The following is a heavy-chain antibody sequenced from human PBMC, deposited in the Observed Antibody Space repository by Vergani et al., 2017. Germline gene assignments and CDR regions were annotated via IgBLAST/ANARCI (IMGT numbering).Heavy chain of an antibody. D-gene: IGHD2-15*01. V-gene: IGHV3-NL1*01. J-gene: IGHJ4*01. Sequence: QVQLVESGGGVVQPGRSLRLSCAASGFTFSSYGMHWVRQAPGKGLEWVAVIKSDGRTSYAESVRGRFTISRHTSRNAVYLQMNILRVEDTGVYYCTRSECSGTTCYGHYFDLWGHGILVTVSS. CDR3: TRSECSGTTCYGHYFDL. CDR1: GFTFSSYG. CDR2: IKSDGRT.